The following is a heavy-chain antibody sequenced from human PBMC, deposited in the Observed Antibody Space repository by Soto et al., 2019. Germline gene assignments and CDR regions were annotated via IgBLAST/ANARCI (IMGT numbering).Heavy chain of an antibody. CDR2: GYYTGST. CDR1: GGSIKSNNW. D-gene: IGHD2-8*02. V-gene: IGHV4-59*01. CDR3: ARSVTATGAHIAY. J-gene: IGHJ4*02. Sequence: SETLSLTCAVSGGSIKSNNWWSWIRQPPGKGLEWLGYGYYTGSTNYSPSLRSRVSISVDTSKNEFYLKLSSVTAADTAVYFCARSVTATGAHIAYWGQGTQVTVSS.